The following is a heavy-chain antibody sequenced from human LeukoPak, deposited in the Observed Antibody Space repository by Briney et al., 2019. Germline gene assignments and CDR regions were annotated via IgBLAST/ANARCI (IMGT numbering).Heavy chain of an antibody. CDR1: GYTFTGYY. Sequence: ASVKVSCKASGYTFTGYYIHWVRQAPGQGLEWMGWINPDSGGTNYAQKLQGRVTMTTDTSTSTAYMELRSLRSDDTAVYYCARGGPLAAAGTDYWGQGTLVTVSS. CDR3: ARGGPLAAAGTDY. V-gene: IGHV1-2*02. J-gene: IGHJ4*02. CDR2: INPDSGGT. D-gene: IGHD6-13*01.